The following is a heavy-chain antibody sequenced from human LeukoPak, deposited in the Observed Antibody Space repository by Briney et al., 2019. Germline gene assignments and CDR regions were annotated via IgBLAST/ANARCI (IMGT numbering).Heavy chain of an antibody. CDR3: ARAPFTAMVEYWFDP. CDR1: GDSVSRNSAA. V-gene: IGHV6-1*01. D-gene: IGHD5-18*01. Sequence: PSQTLSLTCAISGDSVSRNSAAWNWIRQSPSRGLEWLGRTYYRSKWYNDYAVSVESRITINPDTSKNQFSLQLNSVTPEDTAVYYCARAPFTAMVEYWFDPWGQGTLVTVSS. CDR2: TYYRSKWYN. J-gene: IGHJ5*02.